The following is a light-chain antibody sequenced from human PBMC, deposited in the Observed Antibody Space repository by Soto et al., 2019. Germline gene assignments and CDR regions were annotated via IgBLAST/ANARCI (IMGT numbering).Light chain of an antibody. V-gene: IGLV2-11*01. CDR3: CSYAGSYTVV. J-gene: IGLJ2*01. Sequence: QSPLTQPRSVSGSPGQSVTLSCTGTSSDVGGYNYVSWYQQHPGKAPKLMIYDVSKRPSGVPDRFSGSKSGNTASLTISGLQAEDEADYYCCSYAGSYTVVFGGGTQLTVL. CDR2: DVS. CDR1: SSDVGGYNY.